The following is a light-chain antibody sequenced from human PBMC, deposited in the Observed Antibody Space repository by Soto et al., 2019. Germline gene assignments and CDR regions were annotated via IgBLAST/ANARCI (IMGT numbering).Light chain of an antibody. CDR1: SSDVGGYNY. CDR3: SSHAGSNHVV. V-gene: IGLV2-8*01. Sequence: QSALTQPPSASGSPGQSVTISCTGTSSDVGGYNYVSWYQQHPGKAPKLMIYEVNKWPSGVPDRFSGSKSGNTASLTVSGLQAEDEADYYCSSHAGSNHVVFGGGTKRTVL. CDR2: EVN. J-gene: IGLJ2*01.